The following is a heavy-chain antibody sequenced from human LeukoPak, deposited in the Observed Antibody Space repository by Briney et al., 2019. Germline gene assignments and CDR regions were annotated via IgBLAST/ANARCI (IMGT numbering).Heavy chain of an antibody. D-gene: IGHD2-8*01. CDR3: ARLRGMEFDY. V-gene: IGHV4-38-2*01. J-gene: IGHJ4*02. CDR2: IYHSGST. Sequence: PSETLSPTCAVSGYSISSGYYWGWIRQPPGKGLEWIESIYHSGSTYYNPSLKSRVTISLDTSKNQFSLKLSSVTAADTAVYYCARLRGMEFDYWGQGTLVTVSS. CDR1: GYSISSGYY.